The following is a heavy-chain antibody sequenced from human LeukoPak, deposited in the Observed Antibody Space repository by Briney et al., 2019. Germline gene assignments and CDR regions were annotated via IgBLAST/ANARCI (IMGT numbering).Heavy chain of an antibody. CDR2: IYYNGST. Sequence: SETLSLTCAVYGGSFSGYYWGWIRQPPGKGLQWIGSIYYNGSTYYNPSLESRVIISIDTSKNQFSLKLSSVTAADTAVFYCARHKMVRGIGYYYYMDVWGKGTTVTVSS. D-gene: IGHD3-10*01. J-gene: IGHJ6*03. V-gene: IGHV4-39*01. CDR1: GGSFSGYY. CDR3: ARHKMVRGIGYYYYMDV.